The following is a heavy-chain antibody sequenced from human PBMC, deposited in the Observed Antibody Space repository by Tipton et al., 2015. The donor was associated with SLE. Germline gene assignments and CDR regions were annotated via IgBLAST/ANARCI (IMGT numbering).Heavy chain of an antibody. D-gene: IGHD3-16*01. CDR1: GFTFSAFV. CDR3: TRGHWALDC. Sequence: SLRLSCVGSGFTFSAFVMNWVRQAPGKGLEWVSAISDSGVSTYYADSVKGRFTVSRNNGKRTLYLQLNSLRAEDTAIYYCTRGHWALDCWSQGTLVTVSS. CDR2: ISDSGVST. J-gene: IGHJ4*02. V-gene: IGHV3-23*01.